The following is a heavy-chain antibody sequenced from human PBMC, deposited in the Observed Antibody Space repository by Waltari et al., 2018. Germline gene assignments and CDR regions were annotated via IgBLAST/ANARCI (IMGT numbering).Heavy chain of an antibody. CDR3: AIQISGGVF. V-gene: IGHV3-74*01. D-gene: IGHD3-3*01. CDR1: GFTFSAYR. Sequence: EVQLVESGGGLVQPGGSLRLSCAASGFTFSAYRLHWVRQAPGKGLVWVSLINADGRATLYADSVKGRFTMSRDNAKDTLYLQMNSRGGEDTAVYYCAIQISGGVFWGQGTLVTVSS. J-gene: IGHJ4*02. CDR2: INADGRAT.